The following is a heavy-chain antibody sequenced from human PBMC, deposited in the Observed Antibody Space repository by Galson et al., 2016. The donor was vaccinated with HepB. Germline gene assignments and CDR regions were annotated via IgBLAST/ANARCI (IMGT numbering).Heavy chain of an antibody. Sequence: SLRLSCAASGFSLSRYTMNWVRQAPGKELEWVSSITSLSTYIYYADSLKGRFTISRDNAKNSLYLQMNGLRAEDTAVYYCAREVGPTPWNYWGQGTLVTVSS. D-gene: IGHD1-26*01. CDR3: AREVGPTPWNY. CDR1: GFSLSRYT. J-gene: IGHJ4*02. CDR2: ITSLSTYI. V-gene: IGHV3-21*01.